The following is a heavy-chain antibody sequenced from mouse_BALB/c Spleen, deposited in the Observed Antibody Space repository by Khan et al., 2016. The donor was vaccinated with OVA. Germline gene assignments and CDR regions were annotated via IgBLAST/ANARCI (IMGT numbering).Heavy chain of an antibody. V-gene: IGHV1S136*01. CDR1: GYTFTNYV. D-gene: IGHD4-1*01. Sequence: VQLKQSGPELVEPGASVKMSCKASGYTFTNYVMHWVKQKPGQGLEWIGYINPYNAGTRYNEKFKGKATLTSDISSTTAYMELSSLTSEDSAVYSCASEASSWDFSFPYWGQGTLVTVSA. CDR3: ASEASSWDFSFPY. CDR2: INPYNAGT. J-gene: IGHJ3*01.